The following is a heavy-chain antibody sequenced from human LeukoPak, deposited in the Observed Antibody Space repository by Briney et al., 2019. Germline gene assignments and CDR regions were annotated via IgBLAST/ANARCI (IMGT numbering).Heavy chain of an antibody. Sequence: ASVKVSCKASGYIFTGYFMHWVRQAPGQGLEWMGWLNPNSGDTNYAQKFQGRVTMTRDTSISTAYMELSRLRSDDTAVYYCARESFSRGWYGGAFGDWGQGTLVTVSS. CDR2: LNPNSGDT. V-gene: IGHV1-2*02. CDR1: GYIFTGYF. J-gene: IGHJ4*02. CDR3: ARESFSRGWYGGAFGD. D-gene: IGHD6-19*01.